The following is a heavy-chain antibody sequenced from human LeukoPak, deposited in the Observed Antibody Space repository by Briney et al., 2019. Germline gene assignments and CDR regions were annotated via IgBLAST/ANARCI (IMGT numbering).Heavy chain of an antibody. D-gene: IGHD2-2*01. CDR2: ISAYNGNT. J-gene: IGHJ4*02. CDR1: GYTFTSYG. Sequence: ASVKVSCKASGYTFTSYGISWVRQAPGQGLEWMGWISAYNGNTNYAQKLQGRVTMTTDTSTSTAYMELRSLRSDDTAVYYCARVQRGVVPAGKNRVSYLSDSPDYWGQGTLVTVSS. V-gene: IGHV1-18*01. CDR3: ARVQRGVVPAGKNRVSYLSDSPDY.